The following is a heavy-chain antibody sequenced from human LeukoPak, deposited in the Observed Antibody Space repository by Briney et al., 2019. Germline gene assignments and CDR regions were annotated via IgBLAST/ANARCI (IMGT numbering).Heavy chain of an antibody. CDR2: ISVSGGST. CDR3: ARGSSTSCLDY. V-gene: IGHV3-23*01. J-gene: IGHJ4*02. CDR1: GFTFSSYA. Sequence: GGSLRLSCAASGFTFSSYAMSWVRQAPGEGLEWVSAISVSGGSTYYADSVKGRFTISRDNSKNTLYLQMNSLRAEDTAVYYCARGSSTSCLDYWGQGTLVTVSS. D-gene: IGHD2-2*01.